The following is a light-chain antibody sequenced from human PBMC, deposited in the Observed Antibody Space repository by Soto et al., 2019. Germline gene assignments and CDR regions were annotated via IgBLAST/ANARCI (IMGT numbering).Light chain of an antibody. CDR2: RNN. V-gene: IGLV1-47*01. J-gene: IGLJ1*01. Sequence: QSVLTQPPSASGTPGQRVTISCSGSSSNIGSNYVYWYQQLPGTAPKLLIYRNNQRPSGVTDRFSGSKSGTSASLAISGLRSEDEADYYCAAWDDSLSAFYVFGTGTKLTVL. CDR1: SSNIGSNY. CDR3: AAWDDSLSAFYV.